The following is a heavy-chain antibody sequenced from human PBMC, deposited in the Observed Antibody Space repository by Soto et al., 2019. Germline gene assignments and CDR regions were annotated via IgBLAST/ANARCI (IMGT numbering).Heavy chain of an antibody. D-gene: IGHD3-10*01. CDR3: AREVQVHIPVSVY. CDR1: GGTFNTYA. CDR2: ISPMFGAA. J-gene: IGHJ4*02. V-gene: IGHV1-69*19. Sequence: QVQLVQSGAEMKKPGSSVKVSCQSSGGTFNTYAMNWVRQAPGQGPEWMGDISPMFGAANYAPKFQGRVTITADESTGTSYMQLSSLTSDDTVLYFCAREVQVHIPVSVYWGQGTLVTVSS.